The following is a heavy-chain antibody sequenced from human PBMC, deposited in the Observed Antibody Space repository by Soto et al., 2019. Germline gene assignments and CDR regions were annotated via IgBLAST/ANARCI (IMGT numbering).Heavy chain of an antibody. V-gene: IGHV5-51*01. CDR1: GYSFTSYW. D-gene: IGHD1-7*01. J-gene: IGHJ4*02. Sequence: PGESLKISCKGSGYSFTSYWIGWVRQMPGKGLEWMGIIYPGDSDTRYSPSFQGQVTISADKSISTAYLQWSSLKASDTAMYYCARQRFGITGTTNFDYWGQGTLVTVSS. CDR2: IYPGDSDT. CDR3: ARQRFGITGTTNFDY.